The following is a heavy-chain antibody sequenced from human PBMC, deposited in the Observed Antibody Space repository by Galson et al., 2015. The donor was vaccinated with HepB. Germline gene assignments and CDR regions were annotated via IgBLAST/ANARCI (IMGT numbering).Heavy chain of an antibody. CDR1: GGTFSSYA. V-gene: IGHV1-69*13. CDR3: ARDKGPIAAADSDDAFDI. Sequence: SVKVSCKASGGTFSSYAISWVRQAPGQGLEWMGGIIPIFGTANYAQKFQGRVTITADESTSTAYMELSSLRSEDTAVYYCARDKGPIAAADSDDAFDIWGQGTMVTVSS. D-gene: IGHD6-13*01. CDR2: IIPIFGTA. J-gene: IGHJ3*02.